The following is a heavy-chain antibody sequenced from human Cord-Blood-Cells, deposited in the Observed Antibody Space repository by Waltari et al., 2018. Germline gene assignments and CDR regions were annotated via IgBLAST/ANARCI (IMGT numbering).Heavy chain of an antibody. D-gene: IGHD1-26*01. V-gene: IGHV4-38-2*01. J-gene: IGHJ5*02. CDR3: ASQMEVGYSGSYLGDWFDP. CDR1: GYSISSGYY. CDR2: IYHSGST. Sequence: QVQLQESGPGLVKPSETLSLTCAVSGYSISSGYYWGWIRQPPGKGLEWIGSIYHSGSTYYNQSLKSRVTISVDTSKNQFSLKLSSVTAADTAVYYCASQMEVGYSGSYLGDWFDPWGQGTLVTVSS.